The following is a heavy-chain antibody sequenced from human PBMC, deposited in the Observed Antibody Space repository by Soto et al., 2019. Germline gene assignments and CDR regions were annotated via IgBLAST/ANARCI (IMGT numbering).Heavy chain of an antibody. J-gene: IGHJ4*02. Sequence: GASVKVSCKASGYTFTSYGISWVRQAPGQGLEWMGWISAYNGNTNYAQKLQGRVTMTTDTSTSTAYMELRSLRSDDTAVYYRARVRDYIWGSYRYPFDYWGQGTLVTVSS. V-gene: IGHV1-18*01. D-gene: IGHD3-16*02. CDR1: GYTFTSYG. CDR3: ARVRDYIWGSYRYPFDY. CDR2: ISAYNGNT.